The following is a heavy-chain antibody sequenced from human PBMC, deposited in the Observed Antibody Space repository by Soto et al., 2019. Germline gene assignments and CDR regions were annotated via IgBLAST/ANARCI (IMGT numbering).Heavy chain of an antibody. V-gene: IGHV3-23*01. J-gene: IGHJ4*02. D-gene: IGHD3-10*01. CDR1: GFSLRDHA. CDR2: ISGSEDRT. Sequence: LQSGGGVVQPGESLRLSCAASGFSLRDHALSWVRQAPGGGLEWVSGISGSEDRTNYADFVRGRFIISKDRAKNTLYLDMSGLRVDDTAVYFCGRIYTGGWGQGTLVTVSS. CDR3: GRIYTGG.